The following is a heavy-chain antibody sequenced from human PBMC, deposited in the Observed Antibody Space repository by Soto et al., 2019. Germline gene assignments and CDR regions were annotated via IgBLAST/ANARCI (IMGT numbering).Heavy chain of an antibody. CDR1: CGSFIGDY. Sequence: SEALSLTCAVYCGSFIGDYWSWIRHSPGKGLEWLGYVYYTGITNYSPSLRSRVSISVDTPKNEFSLRLSSVTAADTAVYFCARSVAVPGAHIDYWGQGTQVTV. J-gene: IGHJ4*02. V-gene: IGHV4-59*01. D-gene: IGHD6-19*01. CDR3: ARSVAVPGAHIDY. CDR2: VYYTGIT.